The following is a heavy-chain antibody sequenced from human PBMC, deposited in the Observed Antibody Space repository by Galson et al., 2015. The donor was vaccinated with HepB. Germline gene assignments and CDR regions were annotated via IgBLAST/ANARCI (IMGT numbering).Heavy chain of an antibody. CDR3: ARDFRFGDYVWGSYRSGFDY. J-gene: IGHJ4*02. D-gene: IGHD3-16*02. CDR2: IIPIFGTA. Sequence: SVKVSCKASGGTFSSYAISWVRQAPGQGLEWMGGIIPIFGTANYAQKFQGRVTITADKSTSTAYMELSSLRSEDTAVYYCARDFRFGDYVWGSYRSGFDYWGQGTLVTVSS. V-gene: IGHV1-69*06. CDR1: GGTFSSYA.